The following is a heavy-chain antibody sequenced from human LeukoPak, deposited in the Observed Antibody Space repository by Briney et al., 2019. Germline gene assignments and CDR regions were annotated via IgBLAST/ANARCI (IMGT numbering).Heavy chain of an antibody. CDR2: ISAYNGNT. Sequence: GASVKVSCKASGYTFTSYGISWVRQAPGQGLEWMGWISAYNGNTNYAQKLQGRVTMTTDTSTSTAYMELRSLRSDDTAVYYCARGDSSGWNPVHYFVYWGQGTLVAVSS. J-gene: IGHJ4*02. V-gene: IGHV1-18*01. CDR1: GYTFTSYG. CDR3: ARGDSSGWNPVHYFVY. D-gene: IGHD6-19*01.